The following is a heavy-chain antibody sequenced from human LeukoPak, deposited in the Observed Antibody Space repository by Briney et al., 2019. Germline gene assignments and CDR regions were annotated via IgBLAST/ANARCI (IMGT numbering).Heavy chain of an antibody. J-gene: IGHJ4*02. CDR2: ISSSGSTI. CDR1: GFTFSSYE. Sequence: PGGSLRLSCAASGFTFSSYEMNWVRQAPGKGLERVSYISSSGSTIYYADSVKGRFTISRDNAKNSLYLQMNSLRAEDTAVYYCARVIGEWELLGIDYWGQGTLVTVSS. CDR3: ARVIGEWELLGIDY. D-gene: IGHD1-26*01. V-gene: IGHV3-48*03.